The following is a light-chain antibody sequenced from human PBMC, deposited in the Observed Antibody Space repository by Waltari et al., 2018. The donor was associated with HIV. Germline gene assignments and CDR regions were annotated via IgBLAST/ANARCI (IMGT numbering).Light chain of an antibody. Sequence: QSALTQPAPVSGSPGLSITLPCTGTSSDARGSAYVSWFQQRRGKAPKLMILDVSKRPSGVSSRYSGSKSGNTDSLTISGLQAEDDADYYCSSYTSSSALDVVFGGGPKLTVL. V-gene: IGLV2-14*03. CDR3: SSYTSSSALDVV. CDR1: SSDARGSAY. CDR2: DVS. J-gene: IGLJ2*01.